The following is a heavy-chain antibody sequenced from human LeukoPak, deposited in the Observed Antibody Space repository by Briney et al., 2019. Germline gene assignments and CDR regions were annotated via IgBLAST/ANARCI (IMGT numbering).Heavy chain of an antibody. CDR1: GFTVSSSF. Sequence: GGSLRLSCVGSGFTVSSSFMSWVRQAPGKGLEWVSNLYNDAFDSATHYADSVKGRFTISRDNSQNTLYLQMNSLRAEDTAVYYCAEDGVGCSSTSCYASYYYGMDVWGQGTTVTVSS. CDR3: AEDGVGCSSTSCYASYYYGMDV. J-gene: IGHJ6*02. CDR2: LYNDAFDSAT. V-gene: IGHV3-53*01. D-gene: IGHD2-2*01.